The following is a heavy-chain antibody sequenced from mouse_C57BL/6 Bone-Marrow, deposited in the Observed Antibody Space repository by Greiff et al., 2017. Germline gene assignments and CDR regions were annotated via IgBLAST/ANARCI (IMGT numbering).Heavy chain of an antibody. J-gene: IGHJ1*03. V-gene: IGHV5-4*01. CDR1: GFTFSSYA. Sequence: EVQGVESGGGLVKPGGSLKLSCAASGFTFSSYAMSWVRQTPEKRLEWVATISDGGSYTYYPDNVKGRFTISRDNAKNNLYLQMSHLKSENTAMYYCARVRYWYFDVWGTGTTVTVSS. CDR2: ISDGGSYT. CDR3: ARVRYWYFDV.